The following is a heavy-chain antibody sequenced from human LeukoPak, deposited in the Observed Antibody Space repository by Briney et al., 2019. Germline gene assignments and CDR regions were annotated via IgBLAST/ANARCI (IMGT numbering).Heavy chain of an antibody. CDR1: GGSFSGYY. Sequence: SDTLSLTCAVYGGSFSGYYWSWIRQPPGKGLESIGEINHSGSTNYNPSLKSRVTISVDTSKNQFSLKLSSVTAADTAVYYCARNQAVRRVTTFDYWGQGTLVTVSS. J-gene: IGHJ4*02. D-gene: IGHD4-11*01. CDR2: INHSGST. CDR3: ARNQAVRRVTTFDY. V-gene: IGHV4-34*01.